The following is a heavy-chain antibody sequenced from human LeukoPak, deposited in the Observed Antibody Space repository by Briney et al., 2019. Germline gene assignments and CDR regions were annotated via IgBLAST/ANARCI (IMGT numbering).Heavy chain of an antibody. CDR2: IYLTGTT. Sequence: GGSLRLSCAASGFSVSGNYMSWVRQSPGKGLEWVSAIYLTGTTRYADSVKGRFTISRDNSKNALNLQMNSLRVEDTAVYYCAAAYCGGDCYSDNHYYFMDLWGRGTTVTVSS. CDR3: AAAYCGGDCYSDNHYYFMDL. D-gene: IGHD2-21*02. V-gene: IGHV3-53*01. J-gene: IGHJ6*03. CDR1: GFSVSGNY.